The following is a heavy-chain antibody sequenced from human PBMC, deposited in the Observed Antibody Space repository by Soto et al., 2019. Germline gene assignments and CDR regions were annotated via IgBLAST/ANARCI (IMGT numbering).Heavy chain of an antibody. CDR2: IRSKANNYAA. Sequence: GGSLRLSCAASGFTFSDSALHWVRQASGKGLEWVGRIRSKANNYAAAYAASVKGRFTISRDDSKDTAYLQMNSLKTEDTAVYYRTRHLMDVWGQGTTVTVSS. V-gene: IGHV3-73*01. CDR3: TRHLMDV. J-gene: IGHJ6*02. CDR1: GFTFSDSA.